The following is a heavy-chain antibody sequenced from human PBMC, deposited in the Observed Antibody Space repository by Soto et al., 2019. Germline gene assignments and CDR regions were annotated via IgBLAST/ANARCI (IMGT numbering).Heavy chain of an antibody. V-gene: IGHV1-69*01. CDR3: AAELGFGKLSVV. CDR2: IIPLFCTT. J-gene: IGHJ6*02. D-gene: IGHD3-10*01. CDR1: GDTFKNCV. Sequence: QVQVVQSGVEVRRPGSSVKVSCKASGDTFKNCVISWVRQAPGQGLEWMGGIIPLFCTTDFAQRFQGRLTITTDESTTTAYMELSRLRSEATATYYCAAELGFGKLSVVWGQGTTVIVSS.